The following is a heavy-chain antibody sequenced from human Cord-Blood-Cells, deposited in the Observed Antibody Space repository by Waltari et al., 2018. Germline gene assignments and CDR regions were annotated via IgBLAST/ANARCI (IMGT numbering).Heavy chain of an antibody. CDR3: TTDSPKDYYDSSGYFRWFDP. CDR2: IKSKTDGGTT. V-gene: IGHV3-15*01. D-gene: IGHD3-22*01. CDR1: GFTFSNAW. Sequence: EVQLVESGGGLVKPGGSLRLSCAASGFTFSNAWMSWVRQAPGKGLEWVGRIKSKTDGGTTDYAAPVKGRFTISRDDSKNTLYLQMNSLKTGDTAVYYCTTDSPKDYYDSSGYFRWFDPWGQGTLVTVSS. J-gene: IGHJ5*02.